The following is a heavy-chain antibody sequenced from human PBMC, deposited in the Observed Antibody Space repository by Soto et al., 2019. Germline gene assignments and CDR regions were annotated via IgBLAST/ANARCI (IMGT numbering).Heavy chain of an antibody. V-gene: IGHV4-31*01. Sequence: QVQLQESGPGLVKPSQTLSLTCTVSGGSISSGGYYWSWIRQHPGKGLEWIGYIYYSGSTYYNPSLKSPVTISVDTSKNQFSLKLSSVTAADTAVYYCARDRGTVVTWGWFDPWGQGTLVTVSS. J-gene: IGHJ5*02. CDR3: ARDRGTVVTWGWFDP. D-gene: IGHD2-15*01. CDR1: GGSISSGGYY. CDR2: IYYSGST.